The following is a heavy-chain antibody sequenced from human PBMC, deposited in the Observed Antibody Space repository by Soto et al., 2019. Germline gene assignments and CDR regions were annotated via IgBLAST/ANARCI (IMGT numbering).Heavy chain of an antibody. V-gene: IGHV4-31*03. Sequence: PSETLSLTCSVSGDSISSSGFYWSWIRQRPGKGLEWIGNIYYSGSSYNNPSLKSRVTISVNTSKNQFSLNLRSVTAADKAVYYCARDSDYYSSGSFDYWGQGTLVTAPQ. CDR2: IYYSGSS. D-gene: IGHD3-10*01. CDR1: GDSISSSGFY. CDR3: ARDSDYYSSGSFDY. J-gene: IGHJ4*02.